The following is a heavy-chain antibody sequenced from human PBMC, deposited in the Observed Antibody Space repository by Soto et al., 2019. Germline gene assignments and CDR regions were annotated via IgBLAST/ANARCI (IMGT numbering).Heavy chain of an antibody. D-gene: IGHD2-21*02. V-gene: IGHV4-4*02. CDR3: ARLGYCGGDCFSGYYGLDV. CDR1: GDSITSSSR. CDR2: IYHRGNN. Sequence: QVQLQESGPGLVKPSGTLSLACDVFGDSITSSSRWSWVRQPPGKGRDGIGEIYHRGNNNYNPSFESRLTISMDKSKNQFSLKLKSVTAADTAVYYCARLGYCGGDCFSGYYGLDVWGQGTTVIVSS. J-gene: IGHJ6*02.